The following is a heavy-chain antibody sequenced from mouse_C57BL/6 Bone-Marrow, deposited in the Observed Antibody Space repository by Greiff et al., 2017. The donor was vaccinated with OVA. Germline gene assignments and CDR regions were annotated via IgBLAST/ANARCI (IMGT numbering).Heavy chain of an antibody. CDR1: GYTFTSYW. CDR2: IDPSDSYT. D-gene: IGHD2-2*01. Sequence: QVQLKQPGAELVKPGASVKLSCKASGYTFTSYWMQWVKQRPGQGLEWIGEIDPSDSYTNYNQKFKGKATLTVDTSSSTAYMQLSSLTSEDSAVYYCARRGLLGYDGDFDYWGQGTTLTVSS. V-gene: IGHV1-50*01. CDR3: ARRGLLGYDGDFDY. J-gene: IGHJ2*01.